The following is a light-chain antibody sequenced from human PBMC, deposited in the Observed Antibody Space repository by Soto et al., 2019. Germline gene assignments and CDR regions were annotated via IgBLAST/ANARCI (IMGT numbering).Light chain of an antibody. J-gene: IGKJ5*01. Sequence: EIVLTQSPGTLSLSPGERATLSCRASQSVSSKLAWYQQKPGQAPRLLISGASSRATGIPDRFSGSGSGTDFTLTIDNLEPEDFAIYYCQQRNNWPPITFGQGTRLEIK. V-gene: IGKV3-11*01. CDR3: QQRNNWPPIT. CDR2: GAS. CDR1: QSVSSK.